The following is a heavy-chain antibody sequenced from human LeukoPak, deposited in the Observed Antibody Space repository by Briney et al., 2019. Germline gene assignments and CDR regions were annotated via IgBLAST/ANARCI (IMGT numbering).Heavy chain of an antibody. J-gene: IGHJ4*02. V-gene: IGHV3-7*01. D-gene: IGHD3-22*01. CDR3: ARTDNGYYDSSGYYYDY. Sequence: PGGSLRLSCAASGFTFSSYWMSWVRQAPGKGLEWMANIKQDGSEKYYVDSVKGRFTTSRDNAKNSLYLQMNSLRAEDTAVYYCARTDNGYYDSSGYYYDYWGQGTLVTVSS. CDR2: IKQDGSEK. CDR1: GFTFSSYW.